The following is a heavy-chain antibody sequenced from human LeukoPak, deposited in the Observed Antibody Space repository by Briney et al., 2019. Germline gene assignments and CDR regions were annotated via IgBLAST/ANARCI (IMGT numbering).Heavy chain of an antibody. D-gene: IGHD6-19*01. V-gene: IGHV1-2*02. CDR1: GYTFTGYY. CDR3: AREQWLEQINWFDP. J-gene: IGHJ5*02. CDR2: INPNSGGT. Sequence: VASVKVSCKASGYTFTGYYMHWVRQAPGQGLEWMGWINPNSGGTNYAQKFQGRVTMTRDTSISTAYMELSRLRSDDTAVYYCAREQWLEQINWFDPWGQGTLVTVSS.